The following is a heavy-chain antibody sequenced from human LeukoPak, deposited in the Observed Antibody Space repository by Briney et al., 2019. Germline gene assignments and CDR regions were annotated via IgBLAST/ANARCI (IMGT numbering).Heavy chain of an antibody. Sequence: GGSLRLSCAASGFTFSNYAMSWVRQAPGKGLEWVSYITNSGTIIYYADSVKGRFTISRDNAKNSLYLQMNSLRAEDTAVYYCVRDGGTAAAGTHHFDYWGQGTLVTVSS. CDR1: GFTFSNYA. J-gene: IGHJ4*02. CDR3: VRDGGTAAAGTHHFDY. D-gene: IGHD6-13*01. CDR2: ITNSGTII. V-gene: IGHV3-48*01.